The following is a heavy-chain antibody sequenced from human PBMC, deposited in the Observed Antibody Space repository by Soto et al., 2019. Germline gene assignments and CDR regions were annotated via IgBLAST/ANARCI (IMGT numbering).Heavy chain of an antibody. CDR2: IYYSGST. D-gene: IGHD4-17*01. CDR1: GGSINSYY. CDR3: ATGPKVTTTFDY. Sequence: SETLSLTCTVSGGSINSYYWSWIRQPPGKGLEWIGYIYYSGSTNYNPSLKSRVTISVDTSKNQFSLKLSSVTAADTAVYYCATGPKVTTTFDYWGQGTLVTVSS. J-gene: IGHJ4*02. V-gene: IGHV4-59*01.